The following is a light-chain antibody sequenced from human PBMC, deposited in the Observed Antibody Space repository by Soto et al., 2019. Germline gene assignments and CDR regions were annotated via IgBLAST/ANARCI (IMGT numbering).Light chain of an antibody. J-gene: IGLJ1*01. V-gene: IGLV3-1*01. CDR1: KLGDKH. CDR3: QAWDSSIHYV. Sequence: SYELTQPPSVSVFPGQTARITCSGDKLGDKHPCWYQQKSGQSPVLVIYDDNRRPSGIPERFSGSNSGNTATLTISGAQTMDEADYYCQAWDSSIHYVFGTGTKVTVL. CDR2: DDN.